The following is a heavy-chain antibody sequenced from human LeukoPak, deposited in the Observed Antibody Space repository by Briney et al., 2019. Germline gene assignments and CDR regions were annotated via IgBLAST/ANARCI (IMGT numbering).Heavy chain of an antibody. J-gene: IGHJ4*02. CDR3: ARELGGLRAFLDY. V-gene: IGHV4-61*02. D-gene: IGHD3-10*01. Sequence: SETLSLTCAVSGYSISSGYYWGWIRQPAGKGLEWIGRIYTSGSTNYNPSLKSRVTISVDTSKNQFSLKLSSVTAADTAVYYCARELGGLRAFLDYWGQGTLVTVSS. CDR2: IYTSGST. CDR1: GYSISSGYY.